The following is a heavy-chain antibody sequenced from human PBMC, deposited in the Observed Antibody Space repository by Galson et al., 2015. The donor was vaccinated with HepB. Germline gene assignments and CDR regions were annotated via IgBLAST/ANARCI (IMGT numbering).Heavy chain of an antibody. Sequence: SLRLSCAASGFTFSSYSMNWVRQAPGKGLEWVSSISSSSSYIYYADSVKGRFTISRDNAKNSLYLQMNSLRAEDTAVYYCAKDLELLRGSGSYYPNWFDPWGQGTLVTVSS. CDR1: GFTFSSYS. J-gene: IGHJ5*02. CDR2: ISSSSSYI. D-gene: IGHD3-10*01. CDR3: AKDLELLRGSGSYYPNWFDP. V-gene: IGHV3-21*04.